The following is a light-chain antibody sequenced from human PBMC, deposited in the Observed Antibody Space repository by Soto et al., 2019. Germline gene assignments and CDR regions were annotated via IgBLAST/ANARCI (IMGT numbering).Light chain of an antibody. CDR3: QQCSSSPLT. CDR2: DAS. V-gene: IGKV3-20*01. CDR1: QNIENNY. Sequence: EIVLTQSPGTLSLSPGERATLSCRASQNIENNYLAWYQQKPGQAPRLRIDDASSRDTGVPDRFSGSGSGTDFTLTISSLEPEDFAVYFCQQCSSSPLTFGGGTKLELK. J-gene: IGKJ4*01.